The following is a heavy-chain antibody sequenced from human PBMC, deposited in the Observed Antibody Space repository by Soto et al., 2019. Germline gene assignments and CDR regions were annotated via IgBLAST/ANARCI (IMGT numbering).Heavy chain of an antibody. CDR1: GFTFDNYG. CDR2: VSGSGGCT. V-gene: IGHV3-23*01. Sequence: EVQLLESGGDLVQPGGSLRLSCAASGFTFDNYGMSWVRQAPGKGLEWVSTVSGSGGCTYYAASVKGRFTISREYSKNTMYLQMNSLRAEDTAVYFCARHRSYNSYFFDYLSQGTLVTVSS. CDR3: ARHRSYNSYFFDY. J-gene: IGHJ4*02. D-gene: IGHD3-10*01.